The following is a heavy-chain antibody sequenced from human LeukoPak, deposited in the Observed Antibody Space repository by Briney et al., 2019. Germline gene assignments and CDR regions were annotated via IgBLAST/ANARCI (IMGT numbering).Heavy chain of an antibody. D-gene: IGHD3-10*01. CDR2: INHSGST. CDR1: GGSFSGYY. CDR3: ARRRSLMVRGVTRNNWFDP. V-gene: IGHV4-34*01. J-gene: IGHJ5*02. Sequence: PSETLSLTCAVYGGSFSGYYWSWIRQPPGKGLEWIGEINHSGSTNYNPSLKSRVTISVDTSKNQFSLKLSSVTAADTAVYYCARRRSLMVRGVTRNNWFDPWGQGTLVTVSS.